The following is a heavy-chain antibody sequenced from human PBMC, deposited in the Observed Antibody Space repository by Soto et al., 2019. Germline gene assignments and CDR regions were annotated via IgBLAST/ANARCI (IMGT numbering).Heavy chain of an antibody. CDR3: AKAAHLDY. V-gene: IGHV3-23*01. J-gene: IGHJ4*02. Sequence: GVLGASCSDSGFVCKTCRSRWAPHPPGKGLEWISNIIRTSGGTHYADSVKGRFTISRDNSKNMLYLQTHSLRAEDTALYYCAKAAHLDYWGQGTLVTVSS. CDR1: GFVCKTCR. D-gene: IGHD6-25*01. CDR2: IIRTSGGT.